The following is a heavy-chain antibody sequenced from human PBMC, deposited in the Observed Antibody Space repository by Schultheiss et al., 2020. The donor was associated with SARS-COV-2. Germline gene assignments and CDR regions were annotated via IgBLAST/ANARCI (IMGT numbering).Heavy chain of an antibody. CDR3: ARGARYSSSSYYYYYYMDV. V-gene: IGHV4-4*07. J-gene: IGHJ6*03. Sequence: SETLSLTCTVSGGSISSYYWSWIRQPAGKGLEWIGRIYTSGSTNYNPSLKSRVTISVDTSKNQFSLKLSSVTAADTAVYYCARGARYSSSSYYYYYYMDVWGKGTTVTVSS. CDR1: GGSISSYY. D-gene: IGHD6-6*01. CDR2: IYTSGST.